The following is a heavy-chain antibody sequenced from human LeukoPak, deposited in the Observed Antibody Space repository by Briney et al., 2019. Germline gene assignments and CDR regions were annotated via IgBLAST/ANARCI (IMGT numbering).Heavy chain of an antibody. Sequence: SGTLSLTCAVSGGSISSSNWWSWVRQPPGKGLEWIGEIYHSGSTNYNPSLKSRVTISVDTSKNQFSLKLSSVTAADTAVYYCARDSGNYAGDFDSWGQGTLVTVSS. V-gene: IGHV4-4*02. J-gene: IGHJ4*02. CDR1: GGSISSSNW. D-gene: IGHD1-26*01. CDR3: ARDSGNYAGDFDS. CDR2: IYHSGST.